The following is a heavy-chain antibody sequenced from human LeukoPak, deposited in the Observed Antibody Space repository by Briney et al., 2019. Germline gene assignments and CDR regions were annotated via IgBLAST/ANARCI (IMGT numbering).Heavy chain of an antibody. Sequence: GGSLRLSCAASGFTFSSYSMNWVRQAPGKGLEWVSSISSSSSYIYYADSVKGRFTISRDNAKNSLYLQVNSLRAEDTAVYYCARDGGYCSGGSCYNLDYWGQGTLVTVSS. CDR2: ISSSSSYI. J-gene: IGHJ4*02. V-gene: IGHV3-21*01. D-gene: IGHD2-15*01. CDR3: ARDGGYCSGGSCYNLDY. CDR1: GFTFSSYS.